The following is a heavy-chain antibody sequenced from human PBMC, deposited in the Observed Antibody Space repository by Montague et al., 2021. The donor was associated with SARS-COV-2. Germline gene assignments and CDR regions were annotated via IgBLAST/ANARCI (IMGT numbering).Heavy chain of an antibody. D-gene: IGHD6-13*01. Sequence: CAISGDSVSSNSPASNWLTHSPPRGLDFLGRTYFRSKWYNDYAVSVKSRITINPDTSKNQFSLQLNSVTPEDTAVYYCSSGRMVPYSSSWTTLYYYYGMDVWDQGTTVTVSS. V-gene: IGHV6-1*01. CDR3: SSGRMVPYSSSWTTLYYYYGMDV. CDR1: GDSVSSNSPA. J-gene: IGHJ6*02. CDR2: TYFRSKWYN.